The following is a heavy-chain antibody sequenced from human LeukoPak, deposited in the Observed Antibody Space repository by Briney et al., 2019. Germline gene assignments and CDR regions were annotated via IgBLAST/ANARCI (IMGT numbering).Heavy chain of an antibody. D-gene: IGHD1-26*01. V-gene: IGHV4-59*01. CDR1: LGSISSYY. CDR3: ARGAGSSGSYKGLYSDY. Sequence: PSETLSLTCTVSLGSISSYYWSWIRQPPQKGLEWIGYIYYSGATNYNPSLKSRVAISVDTSKNQFSLQLSSVTAADTAVYYCARGAGSSGSYKGLYSDYWGQGTLVTVSS. J-gene: IGHJ4*02. CDR2: IYYSGAT.